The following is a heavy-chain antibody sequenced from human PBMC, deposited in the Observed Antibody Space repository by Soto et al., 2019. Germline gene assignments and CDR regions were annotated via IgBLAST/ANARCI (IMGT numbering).Heavy chain of an antibody. D-gene: IGHD2-15*01. CDR3: ARYRSTSAALGFDY. CDR1: GGSISSGGYY. J-gene: IGHJ4*02. Sequence: SETLSLTCTVSGGSISSGGYYWSWIRQHPGKGLEWIGYIYYSGSINYNPSLKSRVTISVDTSKTQFSLKLSSVTAADTAVYYCARYRSTSAALGFDYWGQGALVTVSS. V-gene: IGHV4-61*08. CDR2: IYYSGSI.